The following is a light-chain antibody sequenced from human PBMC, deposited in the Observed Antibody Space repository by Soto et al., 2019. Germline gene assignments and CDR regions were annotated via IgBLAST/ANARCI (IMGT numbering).Light chain of an antibody. J-gene: IGKJ1*01. CDR2: GAS. Sequence: VLTQSPGTLSLSPGERATLPCRASQSVTSTYLAWYQQKPGQAPRLLIYGASSRATGVPDRFSGSGSGTDFTLTISRLEPEDFAVYFCHHYASTFGQGTKVEIK. CDR1: QSVTSTY. CDR3: HHYAST. V-gene: IGKV3-20*01.